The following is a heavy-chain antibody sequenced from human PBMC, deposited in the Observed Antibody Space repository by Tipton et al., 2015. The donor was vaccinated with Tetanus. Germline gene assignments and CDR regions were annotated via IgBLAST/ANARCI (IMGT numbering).Heavy chain of an antibody. CDR2: IYYSGST. CDR1: GGSISSYY. CDR3: ARNYYDCWSGYGRYYYGMDV. D-gene: IGHD3-3*01. Sequence: TLSLTCTVSGGSISSYYWSWIRQPPGKGLEWIGYIYYSGSTNYNPSLKSRVTISVDTSKNQFSLKLSSVTAADTAVYYCARNYYDCWSGYGRYYYGMDVWGQGTTVTVSS. J-gene: IGHJ6*02. V-gene: IGHV4-59*01.